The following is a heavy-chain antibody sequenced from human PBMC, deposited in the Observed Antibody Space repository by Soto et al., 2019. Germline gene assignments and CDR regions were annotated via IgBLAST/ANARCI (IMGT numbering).Heavy chain of an antibody. CDR2: ISAYNGNT. Sequence: ASVKVSCKASGYTFTGYGRSWVRQGPGQGLEWMGWISAYNGNTNYAQKLQGRVTMTTDTSTSTAYMELRSLRSDDTAVYYCARDQVGYCSSTSCYRQIVWFDPWGQGTLVTVSS. J-gene: IGHJ5*02. CDR3: ARDQVGYCSSTSCYRQIVWFDP. V-gene: IGHV1-18*01. D-gene: IGHD2-2*01. CDR1: GYTFTGYG.